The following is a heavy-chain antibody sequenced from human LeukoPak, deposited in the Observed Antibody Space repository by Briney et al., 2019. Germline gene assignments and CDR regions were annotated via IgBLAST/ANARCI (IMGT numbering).Heavy chain of an antibody. D-gene: IGHD3-22*01. CDR3: AKRARAVDSSGYYYSRNLKDAFDI. V-gene: IGHV3-23*01. CDR2: ISGSGGST. CDR1: GFTFSSYA. J-gene: IGHJ3*02. Sequence: GGSLRLSCAASGFTFSSYAMSWVRQAPGKGLEWVSAISGSGGSTYYADSVKGRFTISRDNSKNTLYLQMNSLRAEDTAVYYCAKRARAVDSSGYYYSRNLKDAFDIWGQGIMVTVSS.